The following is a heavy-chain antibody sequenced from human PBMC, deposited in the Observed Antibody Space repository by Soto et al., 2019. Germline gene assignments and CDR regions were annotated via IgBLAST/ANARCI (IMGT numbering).Heavy chain of an antibody. CDR1: GFTFSSYG. V-gene: IGHV3-30*18. J-gene: IGHJ6*02. D-gene: IGHD4-17*01. Sequence: TGGSLRLSCAASGFTFSSYGMHWVRQAPGKGLEWVAVISYDGSNKYYADSVKGRFTISRDNSKNTLYLQMNSLRAEDTAVYYCAKVSNYGDYLPYYYYGMDVWGQGTTVTVSS. CDR3: AKVSNYGDYLPYYYYGMDV. CDR2: ISYDGSNK.